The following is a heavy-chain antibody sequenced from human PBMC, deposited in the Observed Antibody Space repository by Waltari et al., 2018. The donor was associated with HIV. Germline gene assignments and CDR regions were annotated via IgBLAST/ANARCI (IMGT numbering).Heavy chain of an antibody. J-gene: IGHJ4*02. CDR1: GGSISRGGYS. V-gene: IGHV4-31*03. CDR3: ARDRPNDYDFWSGDSDY. Sequence: QVQLQESGPGLVKPSQTLSLTCTVSGGSISRGGYSWSWTRQHPGKGLEWIGYIYYSGSTYYNPSLKSRVTISVDTSKNQFSLKLSSVTAADTAVYYCARDRPNDYDFWSGDSDYWGQGTLVTVSS. D-gene: IGHD3-3*01. CDR2: IYYSGST.